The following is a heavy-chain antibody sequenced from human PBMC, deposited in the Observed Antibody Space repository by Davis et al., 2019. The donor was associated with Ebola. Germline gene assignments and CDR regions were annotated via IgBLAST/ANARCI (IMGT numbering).Heavy chain of an antibody. J-gene: IGHJ3*02. CDR2: IIPIFGTA. CDR3: ARDKSRVVVSSFFAFDI. D-gene: IGHD2-2*01. V-gene: IGHV1-69*13. Sequence: SVKVSCKASGYTFTSYYMHWVRQAPGQGLEWMGGIIPIFGTANYAQKFQGRVTITADESTSTAYMELSSLRSEDTAVYYCARDKSRVVVSSFFAFDIWGQGTMVTVSS. CDR1: GYTFTSYY.